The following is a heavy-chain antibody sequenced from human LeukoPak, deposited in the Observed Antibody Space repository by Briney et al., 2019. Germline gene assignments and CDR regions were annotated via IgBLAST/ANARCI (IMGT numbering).Heavy chain of an antibody. D-gene: IGHD3-22*01. CDR1: EFSVGSNY. CDR3: ARGYYDSSGYYYPFDY. CDR2: IYSGGST. V-gene: IGHV3-66*01. J-gene: IGHJ4*02. Sequence: GGSLRLSCAASEFSVGSNYMTWVRQAPGKGLEWVSLIYSGGSTYYADSVKGRFTISRDNSKNTLYLQMNSLRAEDTAVYYCARGYYDSSGYYYPFDYWGQGTLVTVSS.